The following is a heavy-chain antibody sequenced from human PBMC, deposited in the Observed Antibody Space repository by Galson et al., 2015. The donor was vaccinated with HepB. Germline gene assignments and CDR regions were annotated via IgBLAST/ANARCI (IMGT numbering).Heavy chain of an antibody. V-gene: IGHV1-69*13. D-gene: IGHD2-21*01. J-gene: IGHJ6*02. CDR3: SRTRKIIAHGEIHYNGMDV. Sequence: SVKVSCKASGGTFSNSAFSWVRQAPGQGLEWMGGIIPMFGTTNSAQKFQDRVTITADESTSTAYMELSSLRSEDTAVYYCSRTRKIIAHGEIHYNGMDVWGQGTMVTVSS. CDR1: GGTFSNSA. CDR2: IIPMFGTT.